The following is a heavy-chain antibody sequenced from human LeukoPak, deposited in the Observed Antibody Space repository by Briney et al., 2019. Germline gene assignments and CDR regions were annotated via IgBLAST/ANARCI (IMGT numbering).Heavy chain of an antibody. CDR2: ISAYNGKT. CDR3: ARGPPEHPQGY. D-gene: IGHD1-14*01. CDR1: GYTFTSYG. Sequence: ASVKGSCKASGYTFTSYGISWVRQAPGQGLEWMGWISAYNGKTNYAQKLQGRVTMTRDTSISTAYMELSSLRSEDTAVYYCARGPPEHPQGYWGQGTLVTVSS. V-gene: IGHV1-18*01. J-gene: IGHJ4*02.